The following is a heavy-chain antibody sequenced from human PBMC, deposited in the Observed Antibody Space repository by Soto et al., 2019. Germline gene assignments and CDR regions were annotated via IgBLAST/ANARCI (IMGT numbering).Heavy chain of an antibody. CDR2: ISAHNGNT. Sequence: QVHLVQSGAEVKKPGASVKVSCKGSGYTFTSYGITWVRQAPGQGIEWVGWISAHNGNTEYAQKLQGRVTVTRDTSASTAYMELRSLRSDDTAVYYCARGRYGDYWGQGALVTVSS. D-gene: IGHD1-1*01. CDR3: ARGRYGDY. V-gene: IGHV1-18*01. J-gene: IGHJ4*02. CDR1: GYTFTSYG.